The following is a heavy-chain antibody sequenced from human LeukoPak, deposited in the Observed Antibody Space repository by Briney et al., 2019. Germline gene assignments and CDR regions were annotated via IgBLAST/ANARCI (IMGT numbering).Heavy chain of an antibody. CDR1: GFTFSSYA. J-gene: IGHJ4*02. Sequence: PGGSLRLSCAASGFTFSSYAMNWVRQAPGKGLEWVANIKQDGSEEHYVDSVKGRFTISRDNAKNSLYLQMNSLRAEDTAAYYCARDGSELHYWGQGTRVTVSS. CDR3: ARDGSELHY. D-gene: IGHD1-7*01. V-gene: IGHV3-7*01. CDR2: IKQDGSEE.